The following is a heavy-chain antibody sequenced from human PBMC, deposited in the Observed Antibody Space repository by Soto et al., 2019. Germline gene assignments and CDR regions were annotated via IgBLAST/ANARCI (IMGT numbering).Heavy chain of an antibody. J-gene: IGHJ5*02. Sequence: KFQGRITMTTDTSTSTAYMELRSLRSDDTAMFYCARDSFGVNYWFDPWGQGTLVTVSS. D-gene: IGHD3-3*01. V-gene: IGHV1-18*01. CDR3: ARDSFGVNYWFDP.